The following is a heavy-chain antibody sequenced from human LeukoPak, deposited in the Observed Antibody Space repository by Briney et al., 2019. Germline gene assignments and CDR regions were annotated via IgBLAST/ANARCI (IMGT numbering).Heavy chain of an antibody. V-gene: IGHV4-39*01. CDR1: GGSLSSSSYY. CDR2: IYCCGST. J-gene: IGHJ6*03. Sequence: LETPSPTRTVSGGSLSSSSYYWGWVPHPPRKGLEGVGGIYCCGSTYYNPSLKSRVTISVDTSKNQFSLKLSSVTAADTAVYYCARPSWASIAARPGYYYMDVWGKGTTVTVSS. CDR3: ARPSWASIAARPGYYYMDV. D-gene: IGHD6-6*01.